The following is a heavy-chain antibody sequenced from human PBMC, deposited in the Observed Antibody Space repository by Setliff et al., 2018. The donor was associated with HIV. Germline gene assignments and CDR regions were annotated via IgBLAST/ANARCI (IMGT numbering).Heavy chain of an antibody. CDR1: GYSFIRNG. J-gene: IGHJ6*03. Sequence: ASVKVSCKTSGYSFIRNGISWVRQAPGQGLEWMGWISAYNGNTNYAQKLQGRVTMTTDTSTNTAYMELKSLRSDDTAVYYCARDGGYYYYMDVWGEGTTVTVSS. D-gene: IGHD3-10*01. CDR3: ARDGGYYYYMDV. CDR2: ISAYNGNT. V-gene: IGHV1-18*01.